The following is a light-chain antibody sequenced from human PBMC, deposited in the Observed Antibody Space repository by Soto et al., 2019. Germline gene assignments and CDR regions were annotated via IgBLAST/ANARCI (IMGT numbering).Light chain of an antibody. J-gene: IGLJ1*01. CDR1: SSDVGGYNY. Sequence: QSVLTQPPSASGSPGQSVTISCTGTSSDVGGYNYVSWYQQHPGKAPKLMIYEVSKRPSGVPDRFSGSKSGNTASLTVSGLQAEDEADYYCCSYAGSNNFPYVFRTGTKVTVL. V-gene: IGLV2-8*01. CDR3: CSYAGSNNFPYV. CDR2: EVS.